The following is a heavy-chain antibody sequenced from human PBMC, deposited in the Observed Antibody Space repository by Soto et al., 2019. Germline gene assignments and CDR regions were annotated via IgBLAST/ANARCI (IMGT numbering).Heavy chain of an antibody. CDR2: ISYDGSNE. CDR3: AKSLAVAAGWFDP. D-gene: IGHD6-19*01. J-gene: IGHJ5*02. V-gene: IGHV3-30*18. Sequence: GGSLRLSCVASGFTFNTYGMHWVRQAPGRGLEWVAFISYDGSNEYYADSVKGRFTISRDNSKNTVFLQMNSLRGEDTAVYYCAKSLAVAAGWFDPWGQGALVTVSS. CDR1: GFTFNTYG.